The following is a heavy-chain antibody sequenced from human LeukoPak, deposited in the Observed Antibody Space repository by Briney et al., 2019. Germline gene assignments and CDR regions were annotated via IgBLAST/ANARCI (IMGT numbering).Heavy chain of an antibody. CDR2: ISYDGSNK. Sequence: GGSLRLSCAASGFTFSSYAMHWVRQAPGKGLEWVAVISYDGSNKYYADSVKGRFTISRDNSKNTLYLQMNSLRAEDTAVYYCAKDHGSGYYLDAFDIWGQGTMVTVSS. CDR1: GFTFSSYA. V-gene: IGHV3-30-3*01. D-gene: IGHD3-22*01. J-gene: IGHJ3*02. CDR3: AKDHGSGYYLDAFDI.